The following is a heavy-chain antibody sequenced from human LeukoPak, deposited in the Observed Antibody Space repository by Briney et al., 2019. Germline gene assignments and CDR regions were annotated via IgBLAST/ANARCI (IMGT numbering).Heavy chain of an antibody. J-gene: IGHJ4*02. CDR1: GFTFSSYD. V-gene: IGHV3-13*01. CDR2: IGTAGDT. Sequence: PGGSLRLSCAASGFTFSSYDMHWVRQATGKGLEWVSAIGTAGDTYYPGSVKGRFTISRENAKNSLYLQMNSLRAGDTAVYYCARSLSRSRSFDYWGQGTLVTVSS. D-gene: IGHD3-10*01. CDR3: ARSLSRSRSFDY.